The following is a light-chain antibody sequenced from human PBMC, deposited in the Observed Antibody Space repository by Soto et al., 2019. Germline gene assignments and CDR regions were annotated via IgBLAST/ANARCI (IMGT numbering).Light chain of an antibody. J-gene: IGLJ1*01. CDR3: CSYAGSGTYV. CDR1: NSDVESYNF. V-gene: IGLV2-23*01. Sequence: QSALTQCASVSGSPGQSITISCAGTNSDVESYNFVSWLQQHAGKAPKLMIYEGNKRPSGVSNRFSGSKSGNTASLTISGLQTEDEADYYCCSYAGSGTYVFGTGTKVTVL. CDR2: EGN.